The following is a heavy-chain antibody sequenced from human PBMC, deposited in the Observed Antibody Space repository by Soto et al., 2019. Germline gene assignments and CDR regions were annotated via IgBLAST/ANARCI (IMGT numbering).Heavy chain of an antibody. J-gene: IGHJ6*02. Sequence: ASVKVSCKVSGYTLTELSMHWVRQAPGKGLEWRGGFEPEDGETIYAQKVQGRVTMAEDTSTDTAYMELSSLRSEDTDVYYCCSTVVTNSYYYGMDIWGQGTTVPASS. D-gene: IGHD4-17*01. CDR2: FEPEDGET. CDR1: GYTLTELS. V-gene: IGHV1-24*01. CDR3: CSTVVTNSYYYGMDI.